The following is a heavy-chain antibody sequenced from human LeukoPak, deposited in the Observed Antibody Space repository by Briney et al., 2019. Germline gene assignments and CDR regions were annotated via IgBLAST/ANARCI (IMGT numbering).Heavy chain of an antibody. CDR1: GFTFSSYG. D-gene: IGHD2-2*02. CDR2: IRYDGSNK. J-gene: IGHJ6*03. CDR3: AKYGAYCSSTSCYRGYYYYYMDV. V-gene: IGHV3-30*02. Sequence: GGSPRLSCAASGFTFSSYGMHWVRQAPGKGLEWVAFIRYDGSNKYYADSVKGRFTISRDNSKNTLHLQMNSLRAEGTAVYYCAKYGAYCSSTSCYRGYYYYYMDVWGKGTTVTVSS.